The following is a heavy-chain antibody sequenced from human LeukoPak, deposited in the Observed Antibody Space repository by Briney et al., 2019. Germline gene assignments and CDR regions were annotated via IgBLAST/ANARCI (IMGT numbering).Heavy chain of an antibody. V-gene: IGHV1-2*02. CDR3: APGGTGTTTTFFDY. J-gene: IGHJ4*02. Sequence: ASVKVSCKASGYTFTDYYMHWVRQAPGQGLEWMGWINPITGGTDSAQKFQGRVTMTRDTSITTAYMDLSRLTSDDTAVHYCAPGGTGTTTTFFDYWGQGTLVTVSS. CDR2: INPITGGT. CDR1: GYTFTDYY. D-gene: IGHD1-1*01.